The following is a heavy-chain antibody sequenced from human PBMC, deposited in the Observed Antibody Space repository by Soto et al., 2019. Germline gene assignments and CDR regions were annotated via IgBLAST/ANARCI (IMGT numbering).Heavy chain of an antibody. D-gene: IGHD6-13*01. CDR2: IGTAGDT. Sequence: GGSLRLSCAASGFTFSSYDMHWVRQATGKGLEWVSAIGTAGDTYYPGSVKGRFTISRENAKNSLYLQMNSLRAGDTAVYYCARALSGSWYHYYYYMDVWGKGTTVTVSS. CDR1: GFTFSSYD. CDR3: ARALSGSWYHYYYYMDV. V-gene: IGHV3-13*01. J-gene: IGHJ6*03.